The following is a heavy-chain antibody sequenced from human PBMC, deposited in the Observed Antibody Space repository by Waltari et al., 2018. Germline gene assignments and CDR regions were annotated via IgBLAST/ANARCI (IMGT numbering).Heavy chain of an antibody. Sequence: QVQLLQAGHGVKKPGAPVTVARKVSEPMSPELSIHWVRQSPGKGLEWMGGYDPEIGETVYAQDFQGRVSMTEDTSSDTAHMELSSLRSDDTAVYYCATDHHRQSGYDIWGQGTLVSVSS. CDR2: YDPEIGET. CDR3: ATDHHRQSGYDI. V-gene: IGHV1-24*01. D-gene: IGHD5-12*01. J-gene: IGHJ4*02. CDR1: EPMSPELS.